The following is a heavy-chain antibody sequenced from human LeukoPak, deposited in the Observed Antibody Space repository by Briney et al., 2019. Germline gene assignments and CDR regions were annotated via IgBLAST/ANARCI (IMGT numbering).Heavy chain of an antibody. CDR3: AGETEDDSIFGVVFGPLDY. Sequence: SVKVSCKASGGTFGTYTISWVRQAPGQGLEWMGRILPIIHIPDYAQKFQDRVTITADTSTNTAYMELGSLRSEDTAVYYCAGETEDDSIFGVVFGPLDYWGQGTLVTVSS. D-gene: IGHD3-3*01. CDR2: ILPIIHIP. V-gene: IGHV1-69*04. CDR1: GGTFGTYT. J-gene: IGHJ4*02.